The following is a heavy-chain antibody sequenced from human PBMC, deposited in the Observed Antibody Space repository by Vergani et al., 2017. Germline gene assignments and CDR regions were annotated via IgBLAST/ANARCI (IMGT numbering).Heavy chain of an antibody. V-gene: IGHV4-34*01. CDR2: IDTTRRP. D-gene: IGHD4-11*01. J-gene: IGHJ6*03. Sequence: QVQLQQWGGGLLKPSETLSLTCVVNGGSFTSYHWTWIRQSPGEGLEWVGDIDTTRRPDYNPSLKRRLTMSVDKSRNQFSLTLNSVTATDTAIYFCARVNTETNGHLYYYYYMDVWGQGTAVTVS. CDR1: GGSFTSYH. CDR3: ARVNTETNGHLYYYYYMDV.